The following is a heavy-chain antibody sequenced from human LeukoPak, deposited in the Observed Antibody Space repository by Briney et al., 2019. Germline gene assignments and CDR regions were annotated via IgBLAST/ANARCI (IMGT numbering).Heavy chain of an antibody. D-gene: IGHD1-1*01. CDR3: ARATGWLPFDY. CDR2: INPNSGDT. CDR1: GYAFTGYY. V-gene: IGHV1-2*02. Sequence: ASVKVSCKASGYAFTGYYMYWVRQAPGQGLEWMGWINPNSGDTNYAQMFQGRVTMTRDTSISTAYMEPSRLTSDDTAVYYCARATGWLPFDYWGQGTLVTVSS. J-gene: IGHJ4*02.